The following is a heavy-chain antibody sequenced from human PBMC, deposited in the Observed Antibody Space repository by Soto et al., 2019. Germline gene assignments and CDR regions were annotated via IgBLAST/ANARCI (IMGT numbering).Heavy chain of an antibody. Sequence: SVRVSWKASGGTFSSYAISWVRQAPGQGLEWMGGIIPIFGTANYAQKFQGRVTITADESTSTAYMELSSLRSEDTAVYYCARDTPGLRFLEWLPFYYGMDVCGQGTTVTASS. J-gene: IGHJ6*02. D-gene: IGHD3-3*01. CDR1: GGTFSSYA. V-gene: IGHV1-69*13. CDR2: IIPIFGTA. CDR3: ARDTPGLRFLEWLPFYYGMDV.